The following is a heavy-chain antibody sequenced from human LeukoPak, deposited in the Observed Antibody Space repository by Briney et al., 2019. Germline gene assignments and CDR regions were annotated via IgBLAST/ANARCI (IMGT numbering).Heavy chain of an antibody. J-gene: IGHJ6*02. D-gene: IGHD2-2*01. CDR2: IYYSGST. CDR1: GGSFSGYY. Sequence: SETLSLTCAVYGGSFSGYYWSWIRQPPGKGLEWIGYIYYSGSTNYNPSLKSRVTISVDTSKNQFSLKLSSVTAADTAVYYCARAGYCSSTSCYWMGHYYYYYGMDVWGQGTTVTVSS. V-gene: IGHV4-59*01. CDR3: ARAGYCSSTSCYWMGHYYYYYGMDV.